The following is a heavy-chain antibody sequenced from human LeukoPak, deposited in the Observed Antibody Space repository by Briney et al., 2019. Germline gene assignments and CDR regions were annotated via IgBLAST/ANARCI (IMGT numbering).Heavy chain of an antibody. CDR1: GFTFSSYA. D-gene: IGHD6-6*01. V-gene: IGHV3-23*01. CDR3: AKDKYSSSSGGDAFDI. CDR2: INGSGGST. Sequence: GSLRLSCAASGFTFSSYAMSWVRQAPGKGLEWVSAINGSGGSTYYADSVKGRFTISRDNSKNTLYLQMNSLRAEDTAVYYCAKDKYSSSSGGDAFDIWGQGTMVTVSS. J-gene: IGHJ3*02.